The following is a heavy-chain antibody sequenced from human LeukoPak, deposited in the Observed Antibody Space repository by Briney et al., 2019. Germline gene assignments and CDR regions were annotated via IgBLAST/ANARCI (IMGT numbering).Heavy chain of an antibody. V-gene: IGHV1-18*01. D-gene: IGHD2-21*01. CDR1: GYTFTNYG. CDR2: ISAYNGNT. CDR3: ARGGFGDEAFDN. Sequence: GASVKVSCKASGYTFTNYGISWVRQAPGQGLEWMGWISAYNGNTNHAQNLQDRVSMTTDTSTTTAYMELRSLRSDDTAVYYCARGGFGDEAFDNWGQGTMVTVSS. J-gene: IGHJ3*02.